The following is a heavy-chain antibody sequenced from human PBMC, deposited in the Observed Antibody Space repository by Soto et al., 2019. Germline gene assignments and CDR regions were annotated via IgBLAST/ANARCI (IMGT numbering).Heavy chain of an antibody. V-gene: IGHV4-59*08. CDR3: ARLSGGFSVNY. CDR2: IYYTGST. J-gene: IGHJ4*02. CDR1: GGSISSYY. D-gene: IGHD1-26*01. Sequence: SETLSLTCTVSGGSISSYYWSWIRQPPGKGLEWIGYIYYTGSTNYNSSLESRVTISVDTSKNQFSLNLRSVTAADTAVYYCARLSGGFSVNYWGQGTLVTV.